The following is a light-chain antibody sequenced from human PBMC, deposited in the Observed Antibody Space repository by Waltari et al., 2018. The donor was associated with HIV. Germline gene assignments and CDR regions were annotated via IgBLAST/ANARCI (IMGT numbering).Light chain of an antibody. Sequence: QSVLTQPPSVSAAAGQKVTIPCSGSDSHIGANFVSWYQQVPGAAPRLVIYENNKRPSGIPDRFSGSKSGTSATLGITGLQPGDEAHYFCATWESGLSAVFGAGTKLTVL. CDR1: DSHIGANF. J-gene: IGLJ3*02. V-gene: IGLV1-51*01. CDR3: ATWESGLSAV. CDR2: ENN.